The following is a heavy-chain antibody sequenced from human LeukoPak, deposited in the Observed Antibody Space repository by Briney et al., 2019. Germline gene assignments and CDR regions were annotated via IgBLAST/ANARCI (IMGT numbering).Heavy chain of an antibody. CDR3: ARVEEYYGSGSYGDWFDP. V-gene: IGHV4-59*01. Sequence: PSETLSLTCTVSGGSISSYYWSWIRQPPGKGLEWIGYIYYSGSTNYNPSLKSRVTISVDTSKNQFSLKLSSVTAADTAVYYCARVEEYYGSGSYGDWFDPWGQGTLVTVSS. CDR2: IYYSGST. J-gene: IGHJ5*02. CDR1: GGSISSYY. D-gene: IGHD3-10*01.